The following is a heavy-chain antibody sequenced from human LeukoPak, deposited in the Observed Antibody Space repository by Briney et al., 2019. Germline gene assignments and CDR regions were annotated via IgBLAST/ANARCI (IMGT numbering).Heavy chain of an antibody. V-gene: IGHV3-48*03. CDR1: GFTFSSYE. Sequence: GGSLRLSCAASGFTFSSYEMNWVRQAPGKGLEWVSYISSSGSTIYYADSVKGRFTIPRDNAKNSLYLQMNSLRAEDTAVYYCARETYYYGSGSYNDYWGQGTLVTVSS. J-gene: IGHJ4*02. CDR3: ARETYYYGSGSYNDY. D-gene: IGHD3-10*01. CDR2: ISSSGSTI.